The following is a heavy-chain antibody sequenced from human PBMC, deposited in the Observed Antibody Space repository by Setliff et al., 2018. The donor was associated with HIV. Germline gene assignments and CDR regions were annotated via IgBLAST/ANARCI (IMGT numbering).Heavy chain of an antibody. CDR3: ARRTIWGDAFDI. CDR1: GYSLSSGFY. V-gene: IGHV4-38-2*02. D-gene: IGHD3-16*01. Sequence: SETLSLTCTVSGYSLSSGFYWGWIRQPPGKGLEWISNIYHSGSTYNTPSLKSRVTISLETSKNQFSLRLSSVTAADTAIYYCARRTIWGDAFDIWGQGTMVTVSS. J-gene: IGHJ3*02. CDR2: IYHSGST.